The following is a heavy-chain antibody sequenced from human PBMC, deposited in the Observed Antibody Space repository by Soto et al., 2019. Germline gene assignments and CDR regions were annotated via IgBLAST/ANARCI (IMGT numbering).Heavy chain of an antibody. CDR1: GFTFSSYE. V-gene: IGHV3-48*03. J-gene: IGHJ5*02. Sequence: EVQLVESGGGLVQPGGSLRLSCAASGFTFSSYEMNWVRQAPGKGLEWVSYISSSGSTIYYADSVKGRFTISRDNAKNSRYLQMNSLRDEDTAVYYCARVLDSSGYYGGNNWFDHWGQGTLVTVSS. CDR3: ARVLDSSGYYGGNNWFDH. D-gene: IGHD3-22*01. CDR2: ISSSGSTI.